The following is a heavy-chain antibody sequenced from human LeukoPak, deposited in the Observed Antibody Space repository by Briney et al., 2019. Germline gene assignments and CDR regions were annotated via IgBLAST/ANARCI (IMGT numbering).Heavy chain of an antibody. CDR2: IYYSGST. V-gene: IGHV4-59*01. CDR1: GGSISSYY. Sequence: SETLSLTCTVSGGSISSYYWSWIRQPPGKGLEWIGYIYYSGSTNYNPSLKSRVTMSVDTSKNQFSLKLSSVTAADTAVYYCARERAVTTYYYFDYWGQGTLVTVPS. D-gene: IGHD4-17*01. J-gene: IGHJ4*02. CDR3: ARERAVTTYYYFDY.